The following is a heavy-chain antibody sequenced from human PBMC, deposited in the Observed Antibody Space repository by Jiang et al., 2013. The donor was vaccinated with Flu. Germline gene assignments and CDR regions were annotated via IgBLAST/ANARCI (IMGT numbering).Heavy chain of an antibody. V-gene: IGHV3-7*01. CDR2: IKQDGSDK. CDR1: GFTFSNYW. D-gene: IGHD5-12*01. J-gene: IGHJ6*02. CDR3: ARLQPDIVATIRGYHHYGMDV. Sequence: QLVESGGGLVQPGGSLRLSCAASGFTFSNYWMSWVRQAPGKGLEWVANIKQDGSDKYYVDSVKGRFTISRDTAKTSLYLQMNSLRAEDTAVYYCARLQPDIVATIRGYHHYGMDVWGQGTTVTVSS.